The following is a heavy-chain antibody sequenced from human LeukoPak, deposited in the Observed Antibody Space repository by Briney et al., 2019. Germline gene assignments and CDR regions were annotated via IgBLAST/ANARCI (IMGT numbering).Heavy chain of an antibody. J-gene: IGHJ4*02. D-gene: IGHD3-22*01. CDR1: GFPFSNYA. CDR2: ITGSGGYT. CDR3: AKQSLYDSSGHFHY. V-gene: IGHV3-23*01. Sequence: GGSLRLSCAASGFPFSNYAMSWVRQAPGKGLEWVSTITGSGGYTYYADSVKGRFTISRDNSKNTLFLRMNSLRAEDTAVYFCAKQSLYDSSGHFHYWGQGTLVTVSS.